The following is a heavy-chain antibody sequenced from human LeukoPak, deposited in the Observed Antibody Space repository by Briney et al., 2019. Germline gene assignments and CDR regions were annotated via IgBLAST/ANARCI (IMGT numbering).Heavy chain of an antibody. Sequence: GRSLRLSCAASGFTFSSYAMHWVRQAPGKGLEWVAVISYDGSNKYYADSVKGRFTISRDNSKNTLYLQMNSLRAEDTAVYYCARDFTTVTTNWGQGTLVTVSS. V-gene: IGHV3-30-3*01. CDR1: GFTFSSYA. J-gene: IGHJ4*02. D-gene: IGHD4-17*01. CDR3: ARDFTTVTTN. CDR2: ISYDGSNK.